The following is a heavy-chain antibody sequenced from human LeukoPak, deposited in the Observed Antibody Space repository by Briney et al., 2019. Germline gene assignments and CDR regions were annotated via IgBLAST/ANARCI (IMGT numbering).Heavy chain of an antibody. J-gene: IGHJ4*02. CDR2: IYPGDSDT. Sequence: GESLKISCKGSGYSFTSYWIGWVRQMPGKGLEWMGIIYPGDSDTRYSPSFQGQVTISAHKSISNAYLQWRSLKASDTAMYYCARQRYYYDSSGYTYYFDYWGQGTLVTVSS. CDR3: ARQRYYYDSSGYTYYFDY. V-gene: IGHV5-51*01. D-gene: IGHD3-22*01. CDR1: GYSFTSYW.